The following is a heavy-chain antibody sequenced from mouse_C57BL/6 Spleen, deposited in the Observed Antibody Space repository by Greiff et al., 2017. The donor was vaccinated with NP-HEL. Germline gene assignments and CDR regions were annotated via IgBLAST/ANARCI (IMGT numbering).Heavy chain of an antibody. CDR3: ARSDGDSFYYFDY. D-gene: IGHD3-3*01. J-gene: IGHJ2*01. CDR1: GYTFTSYW. CDR2: IDPSDSYT. V-gene: IGHV1-59*01. Sequence: QVQLQQPGAELVRPGTSVKLSCKASGYTFTSYWMHWVKQRPGQGLEWIGVIDPSDSYTNYNQKFKGKATLTVDTSSSTAYMQLSSLTSEDSAVYYCARSDGDSFYYFDYWGQGTTLTVSS.